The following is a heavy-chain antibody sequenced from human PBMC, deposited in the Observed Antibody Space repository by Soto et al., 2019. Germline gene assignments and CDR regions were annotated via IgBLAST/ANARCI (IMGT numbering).Heavy chain of an antibody. CDR2: IDPIDSYT. CDR3: ARRYCSSATCPRNYYGMDV. Sequence: GESLKISCKGSGYSFTSYWISWVRQVPGKGLEWMGRIDPIDSYTTYSPSFQGHVTISTDKSINTAYLQWSSLKASDTAMYYCARRYCSSATCPRNYYGMDVWGQGTTVTVSS. CDR1: GYSFTSYW. J-gene: IGHJ6*02. D-gene: IGHD2-2*01. V-gene: IGHV5-10-1*01.